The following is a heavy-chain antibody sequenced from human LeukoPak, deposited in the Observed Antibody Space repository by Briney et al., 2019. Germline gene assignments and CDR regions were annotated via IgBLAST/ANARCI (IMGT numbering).Heavy chain of an antibody. CDR2: INQDGSEK. V-gene: IGHV3-7*01. J-gene: IGHJ4*02. CDR3: ARGPGAANDY. Sequence: GGSLRLSCAASGFTFGSYWMSWVRQAPGKGLEWVANINQDGSEKYYVDSVKGRFTISRDNAKNSLYLQMNSLRAEETAVYYCARGPGAANDYWGQGTLVTVSS. D-gene: IGHD6-25*01. CDR1: GFTFGSYW.